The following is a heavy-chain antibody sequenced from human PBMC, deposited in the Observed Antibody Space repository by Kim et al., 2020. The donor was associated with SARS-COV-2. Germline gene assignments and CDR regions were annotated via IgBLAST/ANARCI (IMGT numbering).Heavy chain of an antibody. CDR1: GGTFSSYA. D-gene: IGHD3-22*01. CDR2: IIPIFGTA. V-gene: IGHV1-69*13. CDR3: ARESNNRLYYDSSGYFEYFQH. Sequence: SVKVSCKASGGTFSSYAISWVRQAPGQGLEWMGGIIPIFGTANYAQKFQGRVTITADESTSTAYMELSSLRSEDTAVYYCARESNNRLYYDSSGYFEYFQHWGQGTLVTVSS. J-gene: IGHJ1*01.